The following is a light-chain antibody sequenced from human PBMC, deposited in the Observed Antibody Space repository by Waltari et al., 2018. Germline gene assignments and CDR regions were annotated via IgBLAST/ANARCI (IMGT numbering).Light chain of an antibody. CDR3: GTWDDSLSRPV. J-gene: IGLJ3*02. V-gene: IGLV1-47*01. CDR1: SSNLESTY. Sequence: QSVLTQPPSASGTPGQRVTIPCSGSSSNLESTYVYWYQQFPGTAPKVLMFKNNQRPSGVSDRFSASKSGASASLAISGLRSDDEADYYCGTWDDSLSRPVFGGGTKLTVL. CDR2: KNN.